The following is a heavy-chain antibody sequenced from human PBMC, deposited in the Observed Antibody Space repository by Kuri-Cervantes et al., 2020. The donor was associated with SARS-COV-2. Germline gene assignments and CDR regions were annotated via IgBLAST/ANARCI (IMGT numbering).Heavy chain of an antibody. CDR1: GGSIRGYY. V-gene: IGHV4-4*07. CDR3: ARGILGDDSIHYGMDV. D-gene: IGHD2/OR15-2a*01. CDR2: VYSSGGT. Sequence: GSLRLSCTLSGGSIRGYYWSWIRQSAGKGLEFIRRVYSSGGTNYNLSLESRVTMSIDTAKNQVSLRLTSVTAADTAVYYCARGILGDDSIHYGMDVWGQGTSVTVSS. J-gene: IGHJ6*02.